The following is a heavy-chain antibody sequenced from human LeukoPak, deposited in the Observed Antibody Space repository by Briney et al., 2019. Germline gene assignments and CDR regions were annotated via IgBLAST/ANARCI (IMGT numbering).Heavy chain of an antibody. V-gene: IGHV4-34*01. Sequence: PSETLSLTCAVYGGSFSGYYWSWIRQTPGKGLEWIGEINHSGSTNYNPSLKSRVTISVDTSKNQFSLKLSSVTAADTAVYYCATGEMVRGVTGGWLDPWGQGTLVTVSS. J-gene: IGHJ5*02. CDR1: GGSFSGYY. CDR3: ATGEMVRGVTGGWLDP. D-gene: IGHD3-10*01. CDR2: INHSGST.